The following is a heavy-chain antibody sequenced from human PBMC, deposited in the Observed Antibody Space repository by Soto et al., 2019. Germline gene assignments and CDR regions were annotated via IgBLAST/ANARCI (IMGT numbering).Heavy chain of an antibody. V-gene: IGHV4-59*12. Sequence: SETLSLTCTVSGGSISSYYWSWIRQPPGKGLEWIGYIYYSGSTNYNPSLKSRVTISVDTSKNQFSLKLSSVTAADTAVYYCAREPITMIGNHAFDIWGQGTMVTVSS. CDR3: AREPITMIGNHAFDI. CDR1: GGSISSYY. CDR2: IYYSGST. J-gene: IGHJ3*02. D-gene: IGHD3-22*01.